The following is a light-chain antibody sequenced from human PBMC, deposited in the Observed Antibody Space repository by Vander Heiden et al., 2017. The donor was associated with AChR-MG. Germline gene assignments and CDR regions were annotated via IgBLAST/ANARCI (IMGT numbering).Light chain of an antibody. Sequence: DMQMTQSPSTLSASVGDRVTITCRASQSISDWLAWYQQKPWKAPKLLIYKASNLESGVPSRFSGSGSGTEFALTISSLQPYDFATYYCQHYKSFPLTFGGGTKVEI. V-gene: IGKV1-5*03. CDR3: QHYKSFPLT. CDR1: QSISDW. J-gene: IGKJ4*01. CDR2: KAS.